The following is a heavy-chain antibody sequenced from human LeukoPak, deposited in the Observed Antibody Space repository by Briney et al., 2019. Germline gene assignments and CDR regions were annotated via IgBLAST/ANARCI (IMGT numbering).Heavy chain of an antibody. D-gene: IGHD6-6*01. Sequence: SETLSLTCTVSGYSISSGYYWGWIRQPPGKGLEWIGSIYHSGSTYYNPSPKSRVTISVDTSKNQFSLKLSSVTAADTAVYYCARITAVAARSYYHDYYYYRDVWGKGTTVTVSS. CDR3: ARITAVAARSYYHDYYYYRDV. J-gene: IGHJ6*03. V-gene: IGHV4-38-2*02. CDR2: IYHSGST. CDR1: GYSISSGYY.